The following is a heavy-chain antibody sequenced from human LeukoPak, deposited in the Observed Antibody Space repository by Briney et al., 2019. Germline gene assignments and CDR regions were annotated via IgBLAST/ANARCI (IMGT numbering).Heavy chain of an antibody. CDR2: TYYRSKWYN. CDR3: ARDGVYGGKTPDY. D-gene: IGHD4-23*01. CDR1: GDSLSSNSAA. Sequence: SQTLSLTCAISGDSLSSNSAAWSWIRQSPSRGLEWLGRTYYRSKWYNDYAVSVKSRITINPDTSKNQLSLQLNSVTPEDTAVYYCARDGVYGGKTPDYWGQGTLVTVSS. J-gene: IGHJ4*02. V-gene: IGHV6-1*01.